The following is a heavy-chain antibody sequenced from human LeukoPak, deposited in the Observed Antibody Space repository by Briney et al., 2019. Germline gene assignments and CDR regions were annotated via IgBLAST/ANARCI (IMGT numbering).Heavy chain of an antibody. D-gene: IGHD6-6*01. CDR2: INHSGST. Sequence: PSETLSLTCAVYGGSFSGYYWSWIRQPPGKGLEWIGEINHSGSTNYNPPLKSRVTISVDTSKNQFSLKLSSVTAADTAVYYCARHDLEGGRVIAAHLDYWGQGTLVTVSS. J-gene: IGHJ4*02. CDR3: ARHDLEGGRVIAAHLDY. V-gene: IGHV4-34*01. CDR1: GGSFSGYY.